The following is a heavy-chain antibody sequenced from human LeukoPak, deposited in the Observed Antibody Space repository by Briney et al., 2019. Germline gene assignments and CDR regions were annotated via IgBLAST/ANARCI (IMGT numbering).Heavy chain of an antibody. D-gene: IGHD3-10*01. V-gene: IGHV3-30*02. Sequence: GGSLRLSCAASGFTFSSYGMHWVRQAPGKGLEWVAFIWYDGSNKYYADSVKGRFTISRDNSKNTLYLQMNSLRAEDTAVYYCANLFGAFDIWGQGTMVTVPS. J-gene: IGHJ3*02. CDR3: ANLFGAFDI. CDR2: IWYDGSNK. CDR1: GFTFSSYG.